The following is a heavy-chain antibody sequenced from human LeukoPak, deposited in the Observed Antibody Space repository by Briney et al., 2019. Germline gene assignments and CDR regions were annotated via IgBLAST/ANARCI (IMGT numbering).Heavy chain of an antibody. CDR3: ARDYYGSGVDY. V-gene: IGHV1-2*02. D-gene: IGHD3-10*01. CDR1: GYTFTGYY. J-gene: IGHJ4*02. Sequence: ASVKVSCKASGYTFTGYYMHWVRQAPGQGLEWMGWISPNSGGTNYAQKFQGRVTITRNTSISTAYMELSSLRSEDTAVYYCARDYYGSGVDYWGQGTLVTVSS. CDR2: ISPNSGGT.